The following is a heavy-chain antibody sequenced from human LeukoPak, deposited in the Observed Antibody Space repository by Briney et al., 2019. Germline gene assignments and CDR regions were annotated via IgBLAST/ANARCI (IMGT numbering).Heavy chain of an antibody. Sequence: PGGSLRLSCAASGFTFSSYAMSWVRQAPGKGLEWVSAISGSGGSTYYADSVKGRFTISRDNSKNTLYLQMNSLRAEDTAVYYCAKARFGVVSSFMDVWGQGTTVTVSS. CDR2: ISGSGGST. CDR1: GFTFSSYA. CDR3: AKARFGVVSSFMDV. V-gene: IGHV3-23*01. J-gene: IGHJ6*02. D-gene: IGHD3-3*01.